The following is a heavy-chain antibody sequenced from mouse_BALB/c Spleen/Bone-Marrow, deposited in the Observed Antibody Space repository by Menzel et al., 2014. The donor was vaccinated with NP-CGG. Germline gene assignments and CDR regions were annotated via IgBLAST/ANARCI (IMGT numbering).Heavy chain of an antibody. V-gene: IGHV1S137*01. CDR1: GYTFTDYA. Sequence: QVHVKQSGAELVRPGVSVKISCKGSGYTFTDYAVHWVKQSHAESLEWIGVISTYYGDATYNQKFKGKATMTVDKSSSTAYMELARLTSEDSAIYYCARDLDYWGQGTTLTVSS. CDR3: ARDLDY. CDR2: ISTYYGDA. J-gene: IGHJ2*01.